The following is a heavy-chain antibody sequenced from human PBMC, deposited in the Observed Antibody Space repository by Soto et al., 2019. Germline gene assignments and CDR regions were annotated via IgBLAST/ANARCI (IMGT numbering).Heavy chain of an antibody. CDR2: ISYDGTYE. V-gene: IGHV3-30*18. CDR1: GFIFNSYG. CDR3: AKDPSKPPPAYGMDV. J-gene: IGHJ6*02. Sequence: GGSLRLSCADSGFIFNSYGMHWVRQAPGKGLEWVATISYDGTYEYYADSVKGRFTISRDNSKNTLYLQMNSLGAEDTALYYCAKDPSKPPPAYGMDVWGQGTTVTVSS.